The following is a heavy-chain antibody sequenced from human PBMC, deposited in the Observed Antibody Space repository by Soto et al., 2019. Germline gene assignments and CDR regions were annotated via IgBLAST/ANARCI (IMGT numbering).Heavy chain of an antibody. CDR1: GFTFSSYA. V-gene: IGHV3-23*01. D-gene: IGHD1-20*01. CDR3: GKATPVYNWNAHYYYGMDV. Sequence: GGSLRLSCAASGFTFSSYAMSWVRQAPGKGLEWVSAISGSGGSTYYADSVKGRFTISRDNSKNTLYLQMNSLRAEDTAVYYCGKATPVYNWNAHYYYGMDVWGQGTTVTVSS. CDR2: ISGSGGST. J-gene: IGHJ6*02.